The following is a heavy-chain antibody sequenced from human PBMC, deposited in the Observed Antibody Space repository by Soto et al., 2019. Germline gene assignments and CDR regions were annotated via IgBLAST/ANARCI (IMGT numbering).Heavy chain of an antibody. D-gene: IGHD3-10*01. CDR1: GFTFSNYA. J-gene: IGHJ4*02. Sequence: EVQLLESGGGLVQPGGSVRLSCAASGFTFSNYAMTWVRQAPGKGLEWVSTISGSGGSTYYADSVKGRFTISRDNSKNTLYVQMSSLGAEDTAVCYCGNTYAYGSGTYLYHFDYWGQGTLVTVSS. CDR3: GNTYAYGSGTYLYHFDY. CDR2: ISGSGGST. V-gene: IGHV3-23*01.